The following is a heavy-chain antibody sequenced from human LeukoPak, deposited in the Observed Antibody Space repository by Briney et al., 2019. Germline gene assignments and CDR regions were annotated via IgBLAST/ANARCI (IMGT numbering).Heavy chain of an antibody. CDR1: GFTFDDYT. J-gene: IGHJ2*01. CDR2: ISWDGGST. Sequence: GGSLRLSCAASGFTFDDYTMHWVRQAPGKGLEWVSLISWDGGSTYYADSVKGRFTISRDNSKNSLYLQMNSLRTEDTALYYCAGSGYDWFRYFDLWGRGTLVTVSS. D-gene: IGHD5-12*01. CDR3: AGSGYDWFRYFDL. V-gene: IGHV3-43*01.